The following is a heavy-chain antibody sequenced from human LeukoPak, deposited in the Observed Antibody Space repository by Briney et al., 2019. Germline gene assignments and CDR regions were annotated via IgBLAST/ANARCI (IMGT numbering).Heavy chain of an antibody. CDR3: ARDGYYDYVWGSYRYTPGLDY. V-gene: IGHV1-18*01. D-gene: IGHD3-16*02. J-gene: IGHJ4*02. CDR2: ISAYNGNT. CDR1: GYTFTSYG. Sequence: ASVTVSCKASGYTFTSYGISWVRQAPGQGLEWMGWISAYNGNTNYAQKLQGRVTMTTDTSTSTAYMELRSLRSDDTAVYYCARDGYYDYVWGSYRYTPGLDYWGQGTLVTVSS.